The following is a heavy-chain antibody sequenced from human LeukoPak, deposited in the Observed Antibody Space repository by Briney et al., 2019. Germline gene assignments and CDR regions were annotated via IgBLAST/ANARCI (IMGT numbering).Heavy chain of an antibody. J-gene: IGHJ5*01. Sequence: SETLSLTCTGSAASISSSSHHWGWIRQSPGKGLEWIGSVYYGRTTYYSPSLDSRVTISLDTSANQSSLQLNSVTAADTAVYYCVRHDGRGGATMGAFDSWGQGSLVTVSS. CDR3: VRHDGRGGATMGAFDS. CDR1: AASISSSSHH. CDR2: VYYGRTT. D-gene: IGHD4/OR15-4a*01. V-gene: IGHV4-39*01.